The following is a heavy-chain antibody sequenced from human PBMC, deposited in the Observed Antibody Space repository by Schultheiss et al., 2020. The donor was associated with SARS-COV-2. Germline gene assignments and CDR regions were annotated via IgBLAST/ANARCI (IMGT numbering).Heavy chain of an antibody. J-gene: IGHJ3*02. CDR2: IKPDGSEQ. CDR3: ARLGYTTGWYRLNAFDI. CDR1: GFIFSSYW. Sequence: GGSLRLSCAASGFIFSSYWMSWVRQAPGKGMEWVANIKPDGSEQFYADSVKGRLTIFRDTAKNSLYLQMNSLRVDDTAVYYCARLGYTTGWYRLNAFDIWGQGTLVTVSS. V-gene: IGHV3-7*03. D-gene: IGHD6-19*01.